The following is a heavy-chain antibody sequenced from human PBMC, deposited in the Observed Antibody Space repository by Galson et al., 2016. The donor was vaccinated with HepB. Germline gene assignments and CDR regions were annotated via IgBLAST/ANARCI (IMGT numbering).Heavy chain of an antibody. CDR1: GFTVSSNY. V-gene: IGHV3-66*01. Sequence: SLRLSCAASGFTVSSNYMSWVRQAPGKGLEWVSVIYSGGSTHYADSVKGRFTISRDNSKNTLYLQMNSRRADDTAAYYCARTRSDWYYFDYWGQGTLVTVSS. CDR2: IYSGGST. J-gene: IGHJ4*02. CDR3: ARTRSDWYYFDY. D-gene: IGHD3-9*01.